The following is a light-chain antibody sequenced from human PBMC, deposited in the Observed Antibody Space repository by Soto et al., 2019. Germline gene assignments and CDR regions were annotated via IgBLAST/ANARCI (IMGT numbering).Light chain of an antibody. CDR1: QSVSSSY. CDR2: GAS. V-gene: IGKV3-20*01. Sequence: EIVLTQSPGTLSLSPGERATLSCRASQSVSSSYLAWYQQKPGQAPRLLIYGASSRATGIPDRFSGSGSGTDFTHTISRLEPEDFAVYYCQQYGSSLRTFGQGTKLEIK. J-gene: IGKJ2*02. CDR3: QQYGSSLRT.